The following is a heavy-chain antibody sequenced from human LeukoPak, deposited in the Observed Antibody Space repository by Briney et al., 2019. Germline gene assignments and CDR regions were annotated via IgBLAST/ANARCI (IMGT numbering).Heavy chain of an antibody. V-gene: IGHV4-39*07. CDR2: IYYSGST. D-gene: IGHD3-10*01. CDR3: ARDGTYYYGSGSYYTGSDY. CDR1: GGSISSSSHY. J-gene: IGHJ4*02. Sequence: SETLSLTCTVSGGSISSSSHYWGWIRQPPGKGLEWIGSIYYSGSTYYNPSLKSRVTISVNTSKNQFSLKLSSVTAADTAVYYCARDGTYYYGSGSYYTGSDYWGQGTLVTVSS.